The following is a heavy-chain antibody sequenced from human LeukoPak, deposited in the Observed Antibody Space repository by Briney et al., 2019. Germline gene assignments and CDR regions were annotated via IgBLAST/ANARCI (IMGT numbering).Heavy chain of an antibody. CDR1: GFTFSSYA. Sequence: GGSLRLSCAASGFTFSSYAMSWVRQAPGKGLEWVSAISGSGGSTYYADSVKRRFTISRDNSKNTLYLQMNSLRAEDTAVYYCAKDNSGTGGYYFDYWGQGTLVSVSS. CDR3: AKDNSGTGGYYFDY. V-gene: IGHV3-23*01. D-gene: IGHD3-10*01. CDR2: ISGSGGST. J-gene: IGHJ4*02.